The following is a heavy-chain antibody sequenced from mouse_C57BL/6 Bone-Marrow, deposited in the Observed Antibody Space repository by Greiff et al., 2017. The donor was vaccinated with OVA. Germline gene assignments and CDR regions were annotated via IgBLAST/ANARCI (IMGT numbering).Heavy chain of an antibody. V-gene: IGHV1-4*01. CDR3: ARRAYYSNYVRYYFDY. J-gene: IGHJ2*01. CDR1: GYTFTSYT. D-gene: IGHD2-5*01. Sequence: VMLVESGAELARPGASVKMSCKASGYTFTSYTMHWVKQRPGQGLEWIGYINPSSGYTKYNQKFKDKATLTADKSSSTAYMQLSSLTSEDSAVYYCARRAYYSNYVRYYFDYWGQGTTLTVSS. CDR2: INPSSGYT.